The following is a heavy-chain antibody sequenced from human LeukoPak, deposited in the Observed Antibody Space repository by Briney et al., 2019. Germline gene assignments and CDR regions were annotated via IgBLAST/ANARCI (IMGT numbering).Heavy chain of an antibody. CDR3: ATLGYCSSTSCSMGFDP. D-gene: IGHD2-2*01. J-gene: IGHJ5*02. CDR2: FDPEDGET. V-gene: IGHV1-24*01. Sequence: ASVKVSCKVPGYTLTELSMHWVRQAPGKGLEWMGGFDPEDGETIYAQKFQGRVTMTEDTSTDTACMELSSLRSEDTAVYYCATLGYCSSTSCSMGFDPWGQGTLVTVSS. CDR1: GYTLTELS.